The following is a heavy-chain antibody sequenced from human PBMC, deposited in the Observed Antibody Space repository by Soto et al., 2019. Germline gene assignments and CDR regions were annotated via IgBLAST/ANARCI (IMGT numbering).Heavy chain of an antibody. CDR3: TPDQRRFGELFRHYYYGMAV. V-gene: IGHV3-15*07. J-gene: IGHJ6*02. D-gene: IGHD3-10*01. CDR2: IKSTTDGGTK. Sequence: EVQLVESGGGLVTPGGSLRLSCAASGFTFSNAWMNWVRQAPGKGLEWVGRIKSTTDGGTKDYAAPVKGRCTISRDDSKNALSMQMNSLTTTDSAVYNSTPDQRRFGELFRHYYYGMAVWGQGTTVTVSS. CDR1: GFTFSNAW.